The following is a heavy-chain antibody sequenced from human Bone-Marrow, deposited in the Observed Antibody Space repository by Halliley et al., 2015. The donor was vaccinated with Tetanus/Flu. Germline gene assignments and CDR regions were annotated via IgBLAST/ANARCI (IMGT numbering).Heavy chain of an antibody. CDR3: ARHVHGAASYFDS. CDR2: IFDGGST. Sequence: EWLGYIFDGGSTKYNPSLQSPISISADMSKNQFSLKLSSVTAADTAVYFCARHVHGAASYFDSWGQGTLVTVSS. J-gene: IGHJ4*02. V-gene: IGHV4-59*08. D-gene: IGHD3-10*01.